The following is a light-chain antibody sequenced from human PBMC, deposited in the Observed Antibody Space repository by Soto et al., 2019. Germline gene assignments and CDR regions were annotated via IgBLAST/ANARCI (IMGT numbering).Light chain of an antibody. J-gene: IGKJ2*01. V-gene: IGKV3-15*01. CDR2: GAS. Sequence: EIVMTQSPATPSVSPGERATLSCRASQSVSSNLAWYQQKPGQAPRLLIYGASTRATGIPARFSGSRSGTEFTLTISSLQSEDFAVYYCQQYNNWPYTFGQGTKLEIK. CDR1: QSVSSN. CDR3: QQYNNWPYT.